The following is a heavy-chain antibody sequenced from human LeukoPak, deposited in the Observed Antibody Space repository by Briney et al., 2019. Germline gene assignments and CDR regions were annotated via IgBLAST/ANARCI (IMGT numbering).Heavy chain of an antibody. CDR1: GGSISSYY. CDR3: ARGSTVTTD. Sequence: SETLSLTCTVSGGSISSYYWSWIRQPPGKGLEWIGYIYYSGSTNYNPSLKSRVTISVDTSKNQFSLKLSSVTAADTAVYYCARGSTVTTDWGQGALVTVSS. D-gene: IGHD4-17*01. CDR2: IYYSGST. J-gene: IGHJ4*02. V-gene: IGHV4-59*01.